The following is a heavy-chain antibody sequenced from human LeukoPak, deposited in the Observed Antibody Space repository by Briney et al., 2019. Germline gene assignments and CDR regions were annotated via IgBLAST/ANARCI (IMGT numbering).Heavy chain of an antibody. Sequence: GGSLRLSCAASGFTFSSYGMHWVRQAPGKGLEWVAVISYDGSNKYYADSVKGRFTISRDNSKNTLYLQMNSLRAEDTAVYYCAQGLRSYYYHGMDVWGQGTTVTVSS. D-gene: IGHD1-14*01. CDR1: GFTFSSYG. J-gene: IGHJ6*02. CDR2: ISYDGSNK. CDR3: AQGLRSYYYHGMDV. V-gene: IGHV3-30*18.